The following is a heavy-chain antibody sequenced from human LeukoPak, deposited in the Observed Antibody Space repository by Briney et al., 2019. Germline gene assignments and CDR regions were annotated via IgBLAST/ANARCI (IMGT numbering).Heavy chain of an antibody. CDR3: AKPQEADLWVPDY. D-gene: IGHD3-3*01. CDR2: IRYDGVNK. J-gene: IGHJ4*02. CDR1: GFTFSSYE. Sequence: GGSLRLSCAASGFTFSSYEMNWVRQAPGKGLEWVAFIRYDGVNKYYADSVKGRFTISRDNSKNTLYLEMNSLIPEDTALYYCAKPQEADLWVPDYWGQGTLVTVSS. V-gene: IGHV3-30*02.